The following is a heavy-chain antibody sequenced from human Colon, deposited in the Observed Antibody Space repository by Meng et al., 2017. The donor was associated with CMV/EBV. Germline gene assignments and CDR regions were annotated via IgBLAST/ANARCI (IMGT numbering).Heavy chain of an antibody. J-gene: IGHJ4*02. D-gene: IGHD2-21*01. V-gene: IGHV1-2*02. CDR3: ARERVGGGDCYGY. CDR2: INPNSGGT. Sequence: KASGYTFTGYYIHWVRQAPGQGLEWMGWINPNSGGTNYAQKFQGRVTMTSDTSISTAYMELSRLRSDDTALYYCARERVGGGDCYGYWGQGTLVTVSS. CDR1: GYTFTGYY.